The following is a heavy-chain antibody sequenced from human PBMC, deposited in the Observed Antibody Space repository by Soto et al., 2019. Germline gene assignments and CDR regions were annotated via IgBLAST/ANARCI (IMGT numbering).Heavy chain of an antibody. CDR2: ISSSGSTI. D-gene: IGHD2-15*01. CDR1: GFTFSDYY. J-gene: IGHJ4*02. CDR3: AKEFVVVVAAVDY. V-gene: IGHV3-11*01. Sequence: PGGSLRLSCAASGFTFSDYYMSWIRQAPGKGLEWVSYISSSGSTIYYADSVKGRFTISRDNAKNTLYLQMNSLRAEDTAVYYCAKEFVVVVAAVDYWGQGTLVTVSS.